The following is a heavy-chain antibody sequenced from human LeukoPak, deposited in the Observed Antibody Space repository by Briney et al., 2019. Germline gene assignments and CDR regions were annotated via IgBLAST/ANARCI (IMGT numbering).Heavy chain of an antibody. CDR1: GFTFSSYA. CDR2: ISYDGSNK. D-gene: IGHD6-13*01. CDR3: ARDSSSSWYKSYYGMDV. Sequence: GGSLRLSCAASGFTFSSYAMHWVRQAPGKGLEWVAVISYDGSNKYYADSVKGRFTISRDNSKNTLYLQMNSLRAEDTAVYYCARDSSSSWYKSYYGMDVWGQGTTVTVSS. J-gene: IGHJ6*02. V-gene: IGHV3-30-3*01.